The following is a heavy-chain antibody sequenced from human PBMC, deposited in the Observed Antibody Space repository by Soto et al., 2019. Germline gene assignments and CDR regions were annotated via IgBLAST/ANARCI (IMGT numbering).Heavy chain of an antibody. CDR2: INPTGDKL. V-gene: IGHV1-46*01. CDR1: GYIFIHHY. Sequence: GASVKVSCKTSGYIFIHHYIHWVRQAPGQGLEWMGIINPTGDKLGYPRKFQGRLTLTTDTSTSTVYMELSSLRSEDTAVYYCARDLWGYCGTDCYPLDVWGQGTTVTVSS. D-gene: IGHD2-21*02. J-gene: IGHJ6*02. CDR3: ARDLWGYCGTDCYPLDV.